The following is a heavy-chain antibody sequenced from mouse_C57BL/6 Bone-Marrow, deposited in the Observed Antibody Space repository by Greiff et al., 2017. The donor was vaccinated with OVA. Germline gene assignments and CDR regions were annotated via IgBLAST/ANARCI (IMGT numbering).Heavy chain of an antibody. D-gene: IGHD3-2*02. J-gene: IGHJ2*01. CDR2: IDPSDSHT. CDR1: GYTFTSYW. Sequence: VQLQQPGAELVRPGTSVKLSCKASGYTFTSYWMHWVKQRPGQGLEWIGVIDPSDSHTNYNQKFKGKATLTVDTSSSTAYMQLSSLTSEDSAVYYCARRTAQAFDYWGQGTTLTGSS. V-gene: IGHV1-59*01. CDR3: ARRTAQAFDY.